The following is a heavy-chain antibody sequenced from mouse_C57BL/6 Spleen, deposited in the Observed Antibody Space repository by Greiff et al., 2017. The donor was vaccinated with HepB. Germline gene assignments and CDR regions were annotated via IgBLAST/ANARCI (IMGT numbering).Heavy chain of an antibody. CDR2: IDPETGGT. CDR1: GYTFTDYE. Sequence: QVQLKQSGAELVRPGASVTLSCKASGYTFTDYEMHWVKQTPVHGLEWIGAIDPETGGTAYNQKFKGKAILTADKSSSTAYMELRSLTSEDSAVYYCTKDSSGYNYFDYWGQGTTLTVSS. CDR3: TKDSSGYNYFDY. V-gene: IGHV1-15*01. J-gene: IGHJ2*01. D-gene: IGHD3-2*02.